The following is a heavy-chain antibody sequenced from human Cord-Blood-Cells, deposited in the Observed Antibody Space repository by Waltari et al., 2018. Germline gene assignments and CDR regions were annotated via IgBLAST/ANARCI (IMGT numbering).Heavy chain of an antibody. J-gene: IGHJ4*02. CDR2: IYYSGRT. V-gene: IGHV4-31*03. CDR1: GGSISSGGYY. Sequence: QVQLQESGPGLVKPSQTLSLTCTVSGGSISSGGYYWSWIRQHPGKGLEGIGYIYYSGRTYYNPSLESRVTISVGTSKNQFFPKLSSVTAADTAVYYCARGLDPGDFDYWGQGTLVTVSS. D-gene: IGHD7-27*01. CDR3: ARGLDPGDFDY.